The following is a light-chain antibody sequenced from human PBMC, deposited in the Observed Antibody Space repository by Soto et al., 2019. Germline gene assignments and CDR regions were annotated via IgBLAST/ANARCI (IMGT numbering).Light chain of an antibody. CDR2: GAS. CDR1: ESVRSN. CDR3: QQYNTWPYT. J-gene: IGKJ2*01. V-gene: IGKV3-15*01. Sequence: EKVMTQSPATLSVSPGERATLSCRASESVRSNLAWYQQKPGQAPRLLIYGASARATGIPDRFSGSGSGTEFTLTISSLQSEDFAVYHCQQYNTWPYTFGQGTKLEIK.